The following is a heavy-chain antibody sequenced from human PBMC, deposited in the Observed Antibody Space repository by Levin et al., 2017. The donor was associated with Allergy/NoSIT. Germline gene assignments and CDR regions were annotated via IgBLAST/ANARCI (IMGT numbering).Heavy chain of an antibody. D-gene: IGHD2-2*03. CDR1: GYTFAGYY. CDR2: IDPDRGGT. CDR3: ARDGSGWFDP. V-gene: IGHV1-2*02. Sequence: EASVKVSCKASGYTFAGYYIHWLRQVPGQGLQWMGWIDPDRGGTKYAQKFQGRVTMTRDSSISTVYMQLSRMTSDDSALYYCARDGSGWFDPWGQGTLVTVSS. J-gene: IGHJ5*02.